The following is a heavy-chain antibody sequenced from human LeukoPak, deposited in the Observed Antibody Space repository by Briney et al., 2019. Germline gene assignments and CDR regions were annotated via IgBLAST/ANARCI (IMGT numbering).Heavy chain of an antibody. J-gene: IGHJ6*02. D-gene: IGHD6-13*01. Sequence: SVKVSCKASGGTFSSYAISWVRQAPGQGLEWMGGIIPIFGTANYAQKFQGRVTITAGESTSTAYMELSSLRSEDTAVYYCARDREQQLVGTHYYYYGMDVWGQGTTVTVPS. CDR1: GGTFSSYA. V-gene: IGHV1-69*13. CDR2: IIPIFGTA. CDR3: ARDREQQLVGTHYYYYGMDV.